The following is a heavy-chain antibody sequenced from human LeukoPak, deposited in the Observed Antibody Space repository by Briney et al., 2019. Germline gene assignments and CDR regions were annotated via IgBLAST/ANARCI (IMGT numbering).Heavy chain of an antibody. CDR3: ATAGGGVSKFDY. CDR1: GYTFTSYY. Sequence: ASVKVSCKASGYTFTSYYMHWVRQAPGQGLEWMGIINPSGGSTSYAQKFQGRVTMTRDTSTSTVYMELSSLRSEDTAVYYRATAGGGVSKFDYWGQGTLVTVSS. V-gene: IGHV1-46*01. J-gene: IGHJ4*02. D-gene: IGHD3-16*01. CDR2: INPSGGST.